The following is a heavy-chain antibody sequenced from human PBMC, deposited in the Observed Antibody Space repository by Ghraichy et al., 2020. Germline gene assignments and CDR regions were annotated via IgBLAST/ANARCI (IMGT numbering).Heavy chain of an antibody. V-gene: IGHV3-23*01. J-gene: IGHJ5*02. CDR2: ISGSGGST. D-gene: IGHD2-2*01. CDR3: AKDEGHCSSTSCYLNWFDP. Sequence: GGSLRLSCAASGFTFSSYAMSWVRQAPGKGLEWVSAISGSGGSTYYADSVKGRFTISRDNSKNTLYLQMYSLRAEDTAVYYCAKDEGHCSSTSCYLNWFDPWGQGTLVTVSS. CDR1: GFTFSSYA.